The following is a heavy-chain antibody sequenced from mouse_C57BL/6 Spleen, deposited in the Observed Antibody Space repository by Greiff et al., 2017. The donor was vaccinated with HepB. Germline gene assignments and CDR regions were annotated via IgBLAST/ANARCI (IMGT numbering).Heavy chain of an antibody. J-gene: IGHJ4*01. CDR2: IHPNSGST. D-gene: IGHD1-1*01. CDR1: GYTFTSYW. CDR3: ASSATVVAMDY. Sequence: QVQLQQPGAELVKPGASVKLSCKASGYTFTSYWMHWVKQRPGQGLEWIGMIHPNSGSTNYNEKFKSKATLTVDKSSSTAYMQLSSLTSEDSAVYYCASSATVVAMDYWGQGTSVTVSS. V-gene: IGHV1-64*01.